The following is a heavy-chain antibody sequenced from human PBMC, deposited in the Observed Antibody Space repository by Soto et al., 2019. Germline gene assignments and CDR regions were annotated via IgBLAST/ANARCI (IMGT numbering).Heavy chain of an antibody. CDR3: ARAPSSGSDYFDY. D-gene: IGHD3-22*01. Sequence: ASVKASCKSSGYTFTSYGISWVRQAPGQGLEWMGWISAYNGNTNYAQKLQGRVTMATDTSTSTAYMELRSLRSDDTAVYYCARAPSSGSDYFDYWGQGTLVTVSS. J-gene: IGHJ4*02. CDR1: GYTFTSYG. CDR2: ISAYNGNT. V-gene: IGHV1-18*01.